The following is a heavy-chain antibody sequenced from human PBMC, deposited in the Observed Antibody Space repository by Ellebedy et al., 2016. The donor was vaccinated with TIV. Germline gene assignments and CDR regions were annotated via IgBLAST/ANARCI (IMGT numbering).Heavy chain of an antibody. Sequence: ASVKVSCKGSGHSFSNNWIGWVRQMPGKDLEWMGIIFPGDSDARYGPSFQGQVTISADKSINTVYLQWSSLKASDTAMYYCGINWRYPDYAFDIWGQGTMVTVSS. V-gene: IGHV5-51*01. J-gene: IGHJ3*02. D-gene: IGHD1-20*01. CDR3: GINWRYPDYAFDI. CDR2: IFPGDSDA. CDR1: GHSFSNNW.